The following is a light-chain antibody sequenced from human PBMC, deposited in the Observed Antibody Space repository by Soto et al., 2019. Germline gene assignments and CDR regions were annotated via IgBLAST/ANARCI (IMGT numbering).Light chain of an antibody. CDR2: SNN. J-gene: IGLJ1*01. CDR1: SSNIGTNF. Sequence: QSVLTQPPSASGTPGQRVSISCSGSSSNIGTNFVDWYQQLPGTAPKLLIYSNNQRPSGAPARFSGSKSGTSASLAISGLQSEDEADYYCAAWDDSLIAYVFGSGTKVTVL. CDR3: AAWDDSLIAYV. V-gene: IGLV1-44*01.